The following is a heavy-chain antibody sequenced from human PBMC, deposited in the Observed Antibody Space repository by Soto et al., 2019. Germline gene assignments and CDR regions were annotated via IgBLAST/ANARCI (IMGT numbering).Heavy chain of an antibody. CDR2: IYHSGST. D-gene: IGHD6-13*01. V-gene: IGHV4-30-2*01. Sequence: SETLSLTCAVSGGSISSGGYSWSWIRQPPGKGLEWIGYIYHSGSTYYNPSLKSRVTISVDRSKNQFSLKLSSVTAADTAVYYCARGQQQLVRMSWFDPWGQGTLVTVSS. CDR1: GGSISSGGYS. CDR3: ARGQQQLVRMSWFDP. J-gene: IGHJ5*02.